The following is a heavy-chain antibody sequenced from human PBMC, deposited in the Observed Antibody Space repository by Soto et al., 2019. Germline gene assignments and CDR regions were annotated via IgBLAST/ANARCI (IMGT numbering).Heavy chain of an antibody. V-gene: IGHV5-51*01. CDR2: IYPGDSDT. D-gene: IGHD6-19*01. J-gene: IGHJ4*02. Sequence: GESLKISCKGSGYSFTSYWIGWVRQMPGKGLEWMGIIYPGDSDTRYSPSFQGQVTISADKSISTAYLQWSSLKASETAMYYCARRLLGGSGWYYFDYWGQGPLVTVSS. CDR3: ARRLLGGSGWYYFDY. CDR1: GYSFTSYW.